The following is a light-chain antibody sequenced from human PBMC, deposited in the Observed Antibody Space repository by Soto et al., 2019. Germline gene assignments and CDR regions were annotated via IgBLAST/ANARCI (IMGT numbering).Light chain of an antibody. CDR1: QSISSW. V-gene: IGKV1-5*03. CDR2: KAS. CDR3: QQYNGYWA. J-gene: IGKJ1*01. Sequence: DIQMTQSPSTLSASVGDRVTITCRASQSISSWLAWYQQKPGKAPKLLIYKASTLETGVPSRFSGSGSGTEFTLTISSLQPDDSANYYCQQYNGYWAFGQGTKVEIK.